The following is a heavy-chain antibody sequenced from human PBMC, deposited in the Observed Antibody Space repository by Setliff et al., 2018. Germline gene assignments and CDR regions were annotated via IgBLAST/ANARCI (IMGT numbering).Heavy chain of an antibody. J-gene: IGHJ3*02. Sequence: SVKVSCKASGGTFSSYAISWVRQATGQGLEWMGGIIPIFGTANYAQKFQGGVTITADESTSTAYVELSSLRSEDTAVYYCARDGDNYYDSSGYYLNHAFDIWGQGTMVTVSS. CDR1: GGTFSSYA. CDR3: ARDGDNYYDSSGYYLNHAFDI. CDR2: IIPIFGTA. D-gene: IGHD3-22*01. V-gene: IGHV1-69*13.